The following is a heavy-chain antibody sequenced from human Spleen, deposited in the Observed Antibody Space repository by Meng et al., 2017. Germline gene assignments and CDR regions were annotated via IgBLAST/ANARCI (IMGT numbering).Heavy chain of an antibody. V-gene: IGHV3-23*01. Sequence: GESLKISCAASGFTYTSYSMNWVRQTPDKGLEWVSAITASGGTTYYAAAVKGRFTVSRDNSKNTLYLQMNRLRAEDTAVYYCAREGYDILTGYLPSYYYYGMDVWGQGTTVTVSS. CDR1: GFTYTSYS. J-gene: IGHJ6*02. CDR2: ITASGGTT. CDR3: AREGYDILTGYLPSYYYYGMDV. D-gene: IGHD3-9*01.